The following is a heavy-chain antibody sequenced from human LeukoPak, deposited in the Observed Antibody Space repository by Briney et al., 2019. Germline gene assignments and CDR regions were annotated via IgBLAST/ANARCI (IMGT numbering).Heavy chain of an antibody. CDR2: INHSGST. V-gene: IGHV4-34*01. CDR3: AACNWNYKDLDY. D-gene: IGHD1-7*01. Sequence: SETLSLTCAVYGGSITGYYWCWIRQPPGKGLEWIGEINHSGSTNYNPSLKSRVTISVDRSKNQFALKLSSVTAANTAVYYRAACNWNYKDLDYWGQGTLVTVSS. CDR1: GGSITGYY. J-gene: IGHJ4*02.